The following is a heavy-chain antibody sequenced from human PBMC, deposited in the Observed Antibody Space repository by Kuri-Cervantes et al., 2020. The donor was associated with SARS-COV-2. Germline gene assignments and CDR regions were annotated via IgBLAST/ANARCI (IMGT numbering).Heavy chain of an antibody. Sequence: GSLRLSCTVSGGSVSSGSYYWSWIRQPPGKGLEWIGSIYHSGTTYYNPSLKSRVTLSVDTSKNHFSLRLSSLTAADAAVYYCATLPGRGDYYTSGTVSDNWGQGTLVTVSS. V-gene: IGHV4-39*02. CDR2: IYHSGTT. J-gene: IGHJ4*02. D-gene: IGHD3-10*01. CDR1: GGSVSSGSYY. CDR3: ATLPGRGDYYTSGTVSDN.